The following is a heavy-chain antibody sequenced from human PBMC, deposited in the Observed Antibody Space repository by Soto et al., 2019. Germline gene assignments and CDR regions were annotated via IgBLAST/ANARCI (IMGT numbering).Heavy chain of an antibody. Sequence: QVQLQESGPGLVKPSGTLSLTCAVSGGSISSSNWWSWVRQPPGKGLEWIGEIYHSGSTNYNPSLKSRDTISVDKSKAQVALKLSFVTAADTAVYYCASAPRGWKYSDYWGQGTLVTVSS. D-gene: IGHD6-19*01. CDR2: IYHSGST. CDR3: ASAPRGWKYSDY. CDR1: GGSISSSNW. J-gene: IGHJ4*02. V-gene: IGHV4-4*02.